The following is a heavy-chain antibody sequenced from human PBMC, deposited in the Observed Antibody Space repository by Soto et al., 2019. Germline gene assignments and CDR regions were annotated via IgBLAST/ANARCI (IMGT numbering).Heavy chain of an antibody. CDR3: AKDTGYSSSWYGSTIDY. D-gene: IGHD6-13*01. Sequence: QPWWSLRLSCAASVFTCSGYAMSWFRQAPGKGLEWVSAISGSGGSTYYADSVKGRFTISRDNSKNTLYLQMNSLRAEDTAVYYCAKDTGYSSSWYGSTIDYWGQGTLVTVSS. J-gene: IGHJ4*02. CDR2: ISGSGGST. CDR1: VFTCSGYA. V-gene: IGHV3-23*01.